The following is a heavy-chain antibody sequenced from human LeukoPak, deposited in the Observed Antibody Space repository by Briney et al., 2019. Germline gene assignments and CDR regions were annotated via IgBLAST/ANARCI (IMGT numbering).Heavy chain of an antibody. Sequence: GGSLRLSCAASGFTLSSYSMNWVRQAPGKGLEWGSSISSSSYIYYADSVKGRITISNANANNSLYLQMNSLRAEDTAVYYCAGGVASFDYWGQGTLVTVSS. D-gene: IGHD2-15*01. J-gene: IGHJ4*02. CDR1: GFTLSSYS. V-gene: IGHV3-21*01. CDR3: AGGVASFDY. CDR2: ISSSSYI.